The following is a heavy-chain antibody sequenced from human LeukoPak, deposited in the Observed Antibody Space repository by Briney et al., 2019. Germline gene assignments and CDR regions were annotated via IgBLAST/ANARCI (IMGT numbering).Heavy chain of an antibody. CDR2: IKQDGSEK. D-gene: IGHD2-2*01. CDR1: GFTFSSYW. Sequence: GGSLRLSCAASGFTFSSYWMNWFRQAPEKGLEWVANIKQDGSEKYYADSVRGRFTISRDNAKNSLYLHMSSLRVDDTAVYYCAKAGFPAACDYWGQGTLLTVSS. J-gene: IGHJ4*02. CDR3: AKAGFPAACDY. V-gene: IGHV3-7*01.